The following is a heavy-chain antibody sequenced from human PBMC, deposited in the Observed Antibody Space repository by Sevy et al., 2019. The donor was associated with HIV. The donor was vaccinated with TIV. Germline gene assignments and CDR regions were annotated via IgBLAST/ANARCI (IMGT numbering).Heavy chain of an antibody. J-gene: IGHJ5*02. CDR2: IYHSGST. V-gene: IGHV4-38-2*01. CDR3: ARHEFMATARGNNWFDP. D-gene: IGHD5-18*01. CDR1: GYSISSGYY. Sequence: SETLSLTCAVSGYSISSGYYWGWIRQPPGKGLEWIGSIYHSGSTYYNPSLKSRVTISVDTSKNQFSLKLSSVTAADTAVYYCARHEFMATARGNNWFDPWGQGTLVTVSS.